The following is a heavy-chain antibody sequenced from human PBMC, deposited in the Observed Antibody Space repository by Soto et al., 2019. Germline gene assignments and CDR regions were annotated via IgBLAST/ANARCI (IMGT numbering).Heavy chain of an antibody. Sequence: QVQLQESGPGLVKPSQTLSLTCTVSGGSISSGGYYWSWIRQHPGKGLEWIGYIYYSGSTYYNPSLKSRVTISVDTSKNQFSLKLSSVTAADTAVYYCARDQWQYSSSRYWYFDLWGRGTLVTVSS. D-gene: IGHD6-6*01. J-gene: IGHJ2*01. CDR3: ARDQWQYSSSRYWYFDL. CDR1: GGSISSGGYY. CDR2: IYYSGST. V-gene: IGHV4-31*03.